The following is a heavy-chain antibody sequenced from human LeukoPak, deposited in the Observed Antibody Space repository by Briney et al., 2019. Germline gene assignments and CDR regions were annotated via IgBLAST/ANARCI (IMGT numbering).Heavy chain of an antibody. Sequence: ASVKVSCKASGYTFTSYGISWVRQAPGQGLEWMGWISAYNGDTNYAQKLQGRVTMTTDTSTSTAYMELRSLRSDDTAVYYCARLGDQLLYYYFDYWGQGTLVTVSS. CDR1: GYTFTSYG. V-gene: IGHV1-18*01. D-gene: IGHD2-2*02. CDR2: ISAYNGDT. CDR3: ARLGDQLLYYYFDY. J-gene: IGHJ4*02.